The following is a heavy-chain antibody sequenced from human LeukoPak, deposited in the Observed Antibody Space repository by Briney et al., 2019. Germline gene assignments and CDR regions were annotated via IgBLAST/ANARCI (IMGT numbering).Heavy chain of an antibody. J-gene: IGHJ6*03. Sequence: SQTLSLTCTVSGGSINNGDYYWSWIRQPPGKGLEWIGYIYYSGSTYYTPSLKRRVTISADTSKNQFSLKLTSVTAADTAVYYCARNYFFSMDVWGKGTTVTVSS. V-gene: IGHV4-30-4*08. CDR3: ARNYFFSMDV. CDR2: IYYSGST. CDR1: GGSINNGDYY.